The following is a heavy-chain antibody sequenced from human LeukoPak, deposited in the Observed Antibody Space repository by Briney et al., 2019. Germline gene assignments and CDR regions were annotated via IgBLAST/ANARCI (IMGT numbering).Heavy chain of an antibody. Sequence: GGSLRLSCAASGFSLSSYWMSWVRQAPGKGLEWVANINQDGSQTYYVGSVKGRFTISRDNAKDSLYLQMNSLGPEDTAVYYCARDPYSGNYGNYYYYYMDVWGKGTTVTISS. V-gene: IGHV3-7*01. CDR2: INQDGSQT. J-gene: IGHJ6*03. CDR3: ARDPYSGNYGNYYYYYMDV. D-gene: IGHD1-26*01. CDR1: GFSLSSYW.